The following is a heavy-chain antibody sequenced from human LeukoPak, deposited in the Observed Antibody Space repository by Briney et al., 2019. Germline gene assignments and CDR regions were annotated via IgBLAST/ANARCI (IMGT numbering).Heavy chain of an antibody. V-gene: IGHV7-4-1*02. D-gene: IGHD3-22*01. J-gene: IGHJ4*02. CDR3: ARGYVTTGYYPH. CDR1: GYTFTDYP. Sequence: ASVKVSCKSSGYTFTDYPMNRVRQSPGQGLVLMGWIYTNTGNPTYVQGFTGRFVFSLDTSVSTAYLQISSLKAEDTAVYYCARGYVTTGYYPHWGQGTQVTVSS. CDR2: IYTNTGNP.